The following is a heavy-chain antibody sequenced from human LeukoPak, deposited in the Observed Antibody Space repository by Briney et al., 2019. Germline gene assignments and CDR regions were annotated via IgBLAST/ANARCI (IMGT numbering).Heavy chain of an antibody. J-gene: IGHJ4*02. V-gene: IGHV4-34*01. Sequence: SETLSLTCAVYGGSFSGYYWSWIRQPPGKGLEWIGEITGGGSANYNPSLKSRVTISVDTSKNQFSLKLSSVTAADTAVYYCARSSTGWSVDFWGQGTLVTVSS. D-gene: IGHD3-9*01. CDR1: GGSFSGYY. CDR3: ARSSTGWSVDF. CDR2: ITGGGSA.